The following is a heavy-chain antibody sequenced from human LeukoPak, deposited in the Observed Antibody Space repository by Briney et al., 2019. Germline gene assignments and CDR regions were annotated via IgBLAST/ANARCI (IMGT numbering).Heavy chain of an antibody. D-gene: IGHD1-1*01. V-gene: IGHV3-9*01. J-gene: IGHJ4*02. CDR1: GFTFQDYA. Sequence: QSGGSLRLSCAASGFTFQDYAMHWVRQAPGKGLEWVSGISWNSGKTGYADSVKGRFTISRDNAKNSLFLQMNSLRGDDTAVYFCAKVYGNWYFDYWGQGTLVTVSS. CDR3: AKVYGNWYFDY. CDR2: ISWNSGKT.